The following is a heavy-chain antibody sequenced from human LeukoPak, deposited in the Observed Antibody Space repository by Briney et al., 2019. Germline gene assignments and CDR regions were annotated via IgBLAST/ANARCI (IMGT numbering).Heavy chain of an antibody. V-gene: IGHV4-34*01. CDR2: INHSGST. J-gene: IGHJ5*02. Sequence: SETLSLTCAVYGGSFSGYYWSWIRQPPGKGLEWIGEINHSGSTNYNPSLKSRVTISVDTSKNQFSLKLSSVTAADTAVYYCARGIDGSSGYTFVPWGQGTLVTVSS. CDR1: GGSFSGYY. CDR3: ARGIDGSSGYTFVP. D-gene: IGHD3-22*01.